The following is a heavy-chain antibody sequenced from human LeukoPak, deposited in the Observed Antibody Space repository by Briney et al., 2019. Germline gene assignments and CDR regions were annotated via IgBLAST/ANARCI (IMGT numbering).Heavy chain of an antibody. CDR3: AKAEGYDILTGLDY. CDR1: GFTFSSYA. D-gene: IGHD3-9*01. Sequence: QPGGSLRLSCATSGFTFSSYAMSWVRQAPGKGLEGVSGIGASGGSTYYADSVKGRFTISRDNSKNTLYLQMNSLRTEDTAVYYCAKAEGYDILTGLDYWGQGTLVTVSS. J-gene: IGHJ4*02. V-gene: IGHV3-23*01. CDR2: IGASGGST.